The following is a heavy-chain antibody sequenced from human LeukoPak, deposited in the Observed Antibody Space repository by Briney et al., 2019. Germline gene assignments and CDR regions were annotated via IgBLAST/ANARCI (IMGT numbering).Heavy chain of an antibody. V-gene: IGHV3-11*04. CDR2: ISNSGSTI. J-gene: IGHJ4*02. CDR1: GFTFSDYY. D-gene: IGHD1-26*01. Sequence: GGSLRLSCAASGFTFSDYYMSWIRQAPGKGLEWVSYISNSGSTIYYADSVKGRFTISRDNAMNSLYLQMNSLGAEDTAVYYCARGKGSGSYFRGTLIDYWGQGTLVTVSS. CDR3: ARGKGSGSYFRGTLIDY.